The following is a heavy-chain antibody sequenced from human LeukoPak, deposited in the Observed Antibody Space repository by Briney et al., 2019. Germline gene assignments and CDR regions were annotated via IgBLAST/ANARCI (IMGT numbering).Heavy chain of an antibody. CDR3: ARGGYSSGWYQNRNWFDP. D-gene: IGHD6-19*01. Sequence: SETLSLTCAVYGGSFSGYYWSWIREPPGKGLEWFGEINHSGSTNYNPSLKRRVTISVDTSKNQFSLKLSSVTAADTAVYYCARGGYSSGWYQNRNWFDPWGQGTLVTVSS. CDR2: INHSGST. V-gene: IGHV4-34*01. J-gene: IGHJ5*02. CDR1: GGSFSGYY.